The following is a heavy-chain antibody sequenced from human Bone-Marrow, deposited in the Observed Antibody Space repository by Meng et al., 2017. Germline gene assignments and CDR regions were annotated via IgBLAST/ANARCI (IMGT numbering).Heavy chain of an antibody. CDR1: GFTFSDYY. CDR2: MSYDGSEK. V-gene: IGHV3-30*01. D-gene: IGHD6-19*01. Sequence: GESLKISCAASGFTFSDYYMSWIRQAPGKGLEWVAVMSYDGSEKFYADSVKGRFSFSRDNTKSTLYLQMNSLRPEDTAMYYCARDHLYSSGRNMRRDDAFDIWGLGTMVTVSS. CDR3: ARDHLYSSGRNMRRDDAFDI. J-gene: IGHJ3*02.